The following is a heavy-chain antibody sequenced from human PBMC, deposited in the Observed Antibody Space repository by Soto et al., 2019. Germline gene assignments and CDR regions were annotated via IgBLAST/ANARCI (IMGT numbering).Heavy chain of an antibody. J-gene: IGHJ6*02. CDR1: GGSISSSSYY. CDR3: ASATCGGDCSTFGYYYYYYGMDV. V-gene: IGHV4-39*01. D-gene: IGHD2-21*02. CDR2: IYYSGST. Sequence: SETLSLTCTVSGGSISSSSYYWGWIRQPPGKGLEWIGSIYYSGSTYYNPSLKSRVTISVDTSKNQFSLKLSSVTAADTAVYYCASATCGGDCSTFGYYYYYYGMDVWCQGTTVT.